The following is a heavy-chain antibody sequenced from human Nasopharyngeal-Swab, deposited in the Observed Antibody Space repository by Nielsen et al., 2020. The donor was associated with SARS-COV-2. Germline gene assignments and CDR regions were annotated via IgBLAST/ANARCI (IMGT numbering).Heavy chain of an antibody. V-gene: IGHV3-74*01. CDR3: ARIELRYFDGVVSNGWFDP. Sequence: GESLKISCAASGFTFSSYWMHWVRQAPGKGLVWVSRINSDGSSTSYADSVKGRFTISRDNAKNTLYLQMNSLRAEDTAVYYCARIELRYFDGVVSNGWFDPWGQGTLVTVSS. D-gene: IGHD3-9*01. J-gene: IGHJ5*02. CDR2: INSDGSST. CDR1: GFTFSSYW.